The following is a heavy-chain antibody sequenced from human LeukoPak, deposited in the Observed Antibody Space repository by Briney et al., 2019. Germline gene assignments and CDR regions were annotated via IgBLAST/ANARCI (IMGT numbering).Heavy chain of an antibody. Sequence: SVKVSCKASGFTFTSSAVQWVRQARGQRLEWIGWIVVGSGNTNYAQKFQERVTITRDMSTSTAYMELSSLRSEDTAVYYCAADPSYDFWSGYLYYFDYWGQGTLVTVSS. V-gene: IGHV1-58*01. CDR2: IVVGSGNT. D-gene: IGHD3-3*01. CDR3: AADPSYDFWSGYLYYFDY. CDR1: GFTFTSSA. J-gene: IGHJ4*02.